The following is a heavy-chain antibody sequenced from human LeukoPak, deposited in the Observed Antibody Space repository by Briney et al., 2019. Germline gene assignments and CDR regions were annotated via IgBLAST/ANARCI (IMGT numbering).Heavy chain of an antibody. D-gene: IGHD6-19*01. Sequence: GASVKVSCKASGYTFTSYGISWVRQAPGQGLEWMGWISAYNGNTNYAQKLQGRVTMTTDTFTSTAYMELRSLRSDDTAVYYWARVSYSSGWYNPYYYYYGMDVWGQGTTVTVSS. CDR2: ISAYNGNT. V-gene: IGHV1-18*01. CDR1: GYTFTSYG. J-gene: IGHJ6*02. CDR3: ARVSYSSGWYNPYYYYYGMDV.